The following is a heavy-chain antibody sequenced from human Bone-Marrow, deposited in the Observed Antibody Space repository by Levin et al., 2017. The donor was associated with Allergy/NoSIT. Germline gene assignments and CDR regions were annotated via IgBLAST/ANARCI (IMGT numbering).Heavy chain of an antibody. Sequence: SETLSLTCTVSGGSISGYYWSWIRQSPGEGLEWIGYIFYSGSTNYNPSLESRVTMSVDTSKNHFSLRLNSVTAADTAVYYCARSQFSSGQRYDYWGQGALVTVSS. CDR2: IFYSGST. J-gene: IGHJ4*02. CDR3: ARSQFSSGQRYDY. D-gene: IGHD3-22*01. CDR1: GGSISGYY. V-gene: IGHV4-59*01.